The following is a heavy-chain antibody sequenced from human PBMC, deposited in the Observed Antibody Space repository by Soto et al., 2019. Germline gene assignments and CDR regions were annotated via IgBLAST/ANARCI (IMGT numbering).Heavy chain of an antibody. D-gene: IGHD2-2*01. CDR3: AIWPAAMRLDYYNYYMDV. Sequence: QVHLVQSGAEVKKPGASVKVSCKASGYTFTSYGFSWVRQAPGQGLEGMGWISGYNGNTNYEQKFQGRVTMTTDTTTSTAYMELRSLRSDDTAVYYCAIWPAAMRLDYYNYYMDVWGKGTTVIVSS. CDR1: GYTFTSYG. J-gene: IGHJ6*03. V-gene: IGHV1-18*01. CDR2: ISGYNGNT.